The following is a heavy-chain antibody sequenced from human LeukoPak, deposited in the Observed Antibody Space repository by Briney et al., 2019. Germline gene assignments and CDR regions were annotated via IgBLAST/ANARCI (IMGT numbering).Heavy chain of an antibody. CDR1: GFTFSSYS. J-gene: IGHJ4*02. CDR2: ISSGSTYM. Sequence: GGSLRLSCAASGFTFSSYSMNWVRQAPGKGLEWVSSISSGSTYMYYADSVKGRFTISRDNAQNSVFLQMNSLRAEDTAVYYCARGVDYYENSGTIDYWGQGTLVTVSS. D-gene: IGHD3-22*01. V-gene: IGHV3-21*06. CDR3: ARGVDYYENSGTIDY.